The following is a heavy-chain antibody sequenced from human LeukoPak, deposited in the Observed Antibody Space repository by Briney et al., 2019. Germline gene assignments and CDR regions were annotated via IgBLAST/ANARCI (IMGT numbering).Heavy chain of an antibody. CDR3: ARPPDWLSKSPYSDY. J-gene: IGHJ4*02. V-gene: IGHV3-30-3*01. CDR2: ISYDGSNK. Sequence: GGSLRLSCAASGFTFSSYAMHWVRQAPGKGLEWVAVISYDGSNKYYADSVKGRFTISRDNSKNTLYLQMNSLRAEDTAVYYCARPPDWLSKSPYSDYWGQGTLVTVSS. CDR1: GFTFSSYA. D-gene: IGHD2-21*01.